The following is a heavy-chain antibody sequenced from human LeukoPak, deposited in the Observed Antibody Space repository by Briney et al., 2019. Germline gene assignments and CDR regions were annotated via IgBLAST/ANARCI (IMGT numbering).Heavy chain of an antibody. CDR1: GGSISSGGYY. CDR3: ARTGSSGWSYFDY. D-gene: IGHD6-19*01. V-gene: IGHV3-23*01. J-gene: IGHJ4*02. CDR2: VSGGGDNT. Sequence: ETLSLTCTVSGGSISSGGYYWSWVRQAPGKGLEWVSGVSGGGDNTYYADSVKGRFTVSRDNSKNTLYLQMNSVRAEDTAVYYCARTGSSGWSYFDYWGQGTLVPVSS.